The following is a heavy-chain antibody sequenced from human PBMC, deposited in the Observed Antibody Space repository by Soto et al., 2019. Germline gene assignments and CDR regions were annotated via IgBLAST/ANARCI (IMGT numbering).Heavy chain of an antibody. CDR2: ISGSRGST. CDR1: GFTFSHYA. Sequence: EVQLLESGGGLVQPGGSLRLSCAASGFTFSHYAMSWVRQAPGKGLEWVSEISGSRGSTFYADSVKGRFTISRDNSKNTLYLHMNSVGAEDTAEYYCAKARRYLFGPPGVDYWGQGSLVTVSS. D-gene: IGHD3-10*02. J-gene: IGHJ4*02. CDR3: AKARRYLFGPPGVDY. V-gene: IGHV3-23*01.